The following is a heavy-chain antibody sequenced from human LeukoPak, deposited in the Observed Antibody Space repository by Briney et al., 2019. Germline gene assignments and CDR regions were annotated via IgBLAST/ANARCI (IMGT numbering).Heavy chain of an antibody. J-gene: IGHJ4*02. D-gene: IGHD3-9*01. CDR3: ARWDYGILTGFDY. CDR1: GGSISSYY. V-gene: IGHV4-59*01. Sequence: PSETLSLTCTVSGGSISSYYWSWVRQPPGKGLEWIGYIYYSGSTNYNPSLKSRVTISVDTSKNQFSLKLSSVTAADTAVYYCARWDYGILTGFDYWGQGTLVTVSS. CDR2: IYYSGST.